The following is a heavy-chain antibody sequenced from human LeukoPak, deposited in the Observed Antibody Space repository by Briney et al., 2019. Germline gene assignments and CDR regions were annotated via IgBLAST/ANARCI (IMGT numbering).Heavy chain of an antibody. CDR1: GXXXSSYX. V-gene: IGHV4-59*12. Sequence: SGXXXSSYXXXXXRXPPGXGLEGIGYIYYSGSTNYNPSLKSRVTISVDTSKNQFSLKLSSVTAADTAVYYCAREGYTSRYWGQGTLVTVSS. CDR3: AREGYTSRY. CDR2: IYYSGST. D-gene: IGHD5-18*01. J-gene: IGHJ4*02.